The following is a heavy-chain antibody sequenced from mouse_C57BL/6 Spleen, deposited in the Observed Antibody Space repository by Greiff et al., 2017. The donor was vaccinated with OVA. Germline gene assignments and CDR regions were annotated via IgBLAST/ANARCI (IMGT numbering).Heavy chain of an antibody. D-gene: IGHD1-1*01. Sequence: EVKLMESGGGLVKPGGSLKLSCAASGFTFSDYGMHWVRQAPEKGLEWVAYISSGSSTIYYADTVKGRFTISRDNAKNTLFLQMTSLRSEDTAMYYCARHPPYYYGSSHPFDYWGQGTTLTVSS. V-gene: IGHV5-17*01. CDR2: ISSGSSTI. J-gene: IGHJ2*01. CDR3: ARHPPYYYGSSHPFDY. CDR1: GFTFSDYG.